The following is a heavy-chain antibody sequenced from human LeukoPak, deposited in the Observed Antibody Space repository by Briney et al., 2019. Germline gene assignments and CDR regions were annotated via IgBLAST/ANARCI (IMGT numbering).Heavy chain of an antibody. CDR1: GFTFSSYA. CDR3: ARGYSHNSGGWLDP. V-gene: IGHV3-23*01. CDR2: LTDSVDAT. J-gene: IGHJ5*02. Sequence: PGGPLRLSCSASGFTFSSYAIHWVRQAPGTGLEWVGSLTDSVDATYKADSAKGRLTNPRNNSNSTLYLHISGLRDEDTGVYYCARGYSHNSGGWLDPWGEGTLVTVSS. D-gene: IGHD5-12*01.